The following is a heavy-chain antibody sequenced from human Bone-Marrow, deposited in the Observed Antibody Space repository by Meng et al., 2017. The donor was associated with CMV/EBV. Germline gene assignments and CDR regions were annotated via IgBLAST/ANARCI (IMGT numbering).Heavy chain of an antibody. CDR1: GYTFTSYY. CDR3: ARGLSITIFGVVTASDAFDI. D-gene: IGHD3-3*01. V-gene: IGHV1-2*02. Sequence: ASVKVSCTASGYTFTSYYMHWVRQAPGQGLEWMGWINPNSGGTNYAQKFQGRVTMTRDTSISTAYMELSRLRSDDTAVYYCARGLSITIFGVVTASDAFDIWGQGTMVTVSS. J-gene: IGHJ3*02. CDR2: INPNSGGT.